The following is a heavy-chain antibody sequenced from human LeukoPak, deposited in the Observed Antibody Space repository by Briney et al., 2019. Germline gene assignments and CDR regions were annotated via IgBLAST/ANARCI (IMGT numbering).Heavy chain of an antibody. CDR1: AFTFSSYS. CDR2: ISSSSSYI. J-gene: IGHJ6*03. Sequence: GGSLRLSCAASAFTFSSYSMNWVRQAPGKGLEWVSSISSSSSYIYYADSVKGRFTISRDNAKNSMYLQMNSLRAEDTAVYYCARDGYYYYYMDVWGKGTTVTVSS. V-gene: IGHV3-21*01. CDR3: ARDGYYYYYMDV.